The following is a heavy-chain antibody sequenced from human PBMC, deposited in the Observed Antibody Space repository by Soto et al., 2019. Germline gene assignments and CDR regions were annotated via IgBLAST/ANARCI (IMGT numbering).Heavy chain of an antibody. J-gene: IGHJ4*02. V-gene: IGHV3-74*01. CDR2: VNGDGSST. Sequence: EVQLVESGGGLVQPGGSLRLSCAASGFTFNSHWMHWVRQAPGKGLVWVSRVNGDGSSTNYADSVMGRFTISRDNAKSTVYLQMNSLRAEDTAVFYCASGIRGSCGFDYWGQGTQVTVSS. CDR3: ASGIRGSCGFDY. D-gene: IGHD6-6*01. CDR1: GFTFNSHW.